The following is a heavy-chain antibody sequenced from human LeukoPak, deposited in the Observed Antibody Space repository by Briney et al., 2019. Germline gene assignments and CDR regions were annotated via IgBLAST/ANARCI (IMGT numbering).Heavy chain of an antibody. V-gene: IGHV4-59*08. CDR3: ARMPGYSGYATH. CDR1: GGFISTYY. Sequence: PSETLSLICTVSGGFISTYYWSWIRQPPGKGMEWVGYIHYSGTTNYNPSLKNRVTISLDTSKNQFSPNLSSVTAANTAVYSCARMPGYSGYATHWGPGTLVTVSS. J-gene: IGHJ4*02. CDR2: IHYSGTT. D-gene: IGHD5-12*01.